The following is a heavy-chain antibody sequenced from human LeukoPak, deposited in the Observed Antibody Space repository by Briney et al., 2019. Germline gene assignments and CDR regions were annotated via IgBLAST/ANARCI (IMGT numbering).Heavy chain of an antibody. Sequence: SVKASCKASGGTFSSYAISWVRQAPGQGLEWMGGIIPIFGTANYAQKFQGRVTITADKSTSTAYMELSSLRSEDTAVYYCARVQLGYCSSTSCYGYDYWGQGTLVTVSS. D-gene: IGHD2-2*01. CDR3: ARVQLGYCSSTSCYGYDY. V-gene: IGHV1-69*06. J-gene: IGHJ4*02. CDR1: GGTFSSYA. CDR2: IIPIFGTA.